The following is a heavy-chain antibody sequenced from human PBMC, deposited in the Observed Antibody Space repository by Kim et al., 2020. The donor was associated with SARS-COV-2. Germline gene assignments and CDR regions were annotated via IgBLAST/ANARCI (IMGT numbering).Heavy chain of an antibody. CDR3: ATNLAAAGVV. V-gene: IGHV3-66*01. CDR1: GFTVSSNY. D-gene: IGHD6-25*01. J-gene: IGHJ4*02. CDR2: IYSGDKT. Sequence: GGSLRLSCAASGFTVSSNYMSWLRQAPGKGLEWLSVIYSGDKTYYVESVKGRLTISIDNSKNTLYLQMSSLRVEDTAVYYCATNLAAAGVVWGQGILVT.